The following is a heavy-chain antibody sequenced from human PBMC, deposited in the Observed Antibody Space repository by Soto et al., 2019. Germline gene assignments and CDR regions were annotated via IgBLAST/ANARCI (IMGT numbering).Heavy chain of an antibody. Sequence: ASVKVSCKASGYTFTSYDINWVRQATGQGLEWMGWMNPNSGNTGYAQKFQGRVTMTRNTSISTAYMELSSLRSEDTAVYYCASGPHTNIWFDPWGQGTLVTVSS. CDR3: ASGPHTNIWFDP. CDR2: MNPNSGNT. J-gene: IGHJ5*02. D-gene: IGHD2-2*01. V-gene: IGHV1-8*01. CDR1: GYTFTSYD.